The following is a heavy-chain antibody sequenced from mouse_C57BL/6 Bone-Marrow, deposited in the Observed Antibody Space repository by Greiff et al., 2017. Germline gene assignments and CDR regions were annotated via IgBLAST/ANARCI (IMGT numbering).Heavy chain of an antibody. V-gene: IGHV1-66*01. Sequence: QVQLKESGPELVKPGASVKISCKASGYSFTSYYIHWVKQRPGQGLEWLGWIYPGSGNTKYNEKFKGKATLTADTSSSTAYMRLSSLTAEDSAVYYCARWDYWAMDYGGQGTSVTVSS. CDR3: ARWDYWAMDY. CDR1: GYSFTSYY. J-gene: IGHJ4*01. CDR2: IYPGSGNT. D-gene: IGHD2-13*01.